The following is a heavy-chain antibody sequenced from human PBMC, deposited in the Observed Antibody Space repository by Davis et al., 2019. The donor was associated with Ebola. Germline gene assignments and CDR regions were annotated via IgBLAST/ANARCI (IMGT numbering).Heavy chain of an antibody. J-gene: IGHJ4*02. V-gene: IGHV4-39*01. D-gene: IGHD1-26*01. CDR2: IYYGGSA. Sequence: SETLSLTCTVSGGSISSGTYYWGWIRQPPGKGLEWIGNIYYGGSAYYSPSLKSRVTISVDTSKNQFSLKLSSVTAADTAVYYCAGMGGTYFHFGYYWGQGTLVTVSS. CDR3: AGMGGTYFHFGYY. CDR1: GGSISSGTYY.